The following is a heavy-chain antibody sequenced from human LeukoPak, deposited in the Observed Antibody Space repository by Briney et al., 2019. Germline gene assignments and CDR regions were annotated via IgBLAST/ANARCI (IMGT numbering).Heavy chain of an antibody. CDR1: GFTFDDYA. CDR3: AKGECSSTSCRIDY. CDR2: ISWNSGSI. V-gene: IGHV3-9*03. Sequence: SQRLSCAASGFTFDDYAMHWVRQAPGKGLEWVSGISWNSGSIGYADSVKGRFTISRDNAKNSLYLQMNSLRAEDMALYYCAKGECSSTSCRIDYWGQGTLVTVSS. D-gene: IGHD2-2*01. J-gene: IGHJ4*02.